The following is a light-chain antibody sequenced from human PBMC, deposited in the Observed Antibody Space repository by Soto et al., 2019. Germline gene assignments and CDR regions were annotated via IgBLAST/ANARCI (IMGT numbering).Light chain of an antibody. J-gene: IGKJ4*01. CDR1: QSVSSY. V-gene: IGKV3-11*01. Sequence: EIVLTQSPATLSLSPGERATLSCRASQSVSSYLAWYQQKPGQAPRLLIYDASNGATGIPVRFSGSGSGTDFTLTISSLEPEDFAVYYCLQRSSWPLTFGGGTKVEIK. CDR3: LQRSSWPLT. CDR2: DAS.